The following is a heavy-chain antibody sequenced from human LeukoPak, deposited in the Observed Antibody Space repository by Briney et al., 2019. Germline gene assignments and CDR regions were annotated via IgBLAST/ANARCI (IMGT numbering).Heavy chain of an antibody. Sequence: ASVKVSCKASGYTFTSYGISWVRQAPGQGLEWMGWISAYNTNTNYAQKLQGRVIMTEDTSTDTAYMELSSLRSEDTAVYYCATEATSPDYNYYMDVWGKGTTVTVSS. CDR1: GYTFTSYG. V-gene: IGHV1-18*01. J-gene: IGHJ6*03. CDR3: ATEATSPDYNYYMDV. D-gene: IGHD2-2*01. CDR2: ISAYNTNT.